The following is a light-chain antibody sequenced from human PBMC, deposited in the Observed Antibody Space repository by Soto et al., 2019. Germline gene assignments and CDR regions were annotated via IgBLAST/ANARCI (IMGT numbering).Light chain of an antibody. Sequence: KLTHSGSTLSPQVAGISNITCRASQSISSWLAWYQKKPGKAPKLLIYKASSLESGVPSRFSGSGSGTEFTLTISSLQPDDFATYYCQHYNSHLVRFGDGGRLDI. CDR2: KAS. CDR1: QSISSW. V-gene: IGKV1-5*03. CDR3: QHYNSHLVR. J-gene: IGKJ5*01.